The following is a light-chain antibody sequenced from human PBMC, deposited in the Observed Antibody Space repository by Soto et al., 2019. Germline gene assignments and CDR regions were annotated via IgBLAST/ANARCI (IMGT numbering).Light chain of an antibody. V-gene: IGLV2-14*01. Sequence: QSVLTQPPSVSAAPGQRVTISCSGSSSNIGGNSVSWYQQLPGTAPKLMIHAVSNRPSGISSRFSGSKSGNTASLTISGLQSEDEADYFCCSYTSRTTYVFGTGTKVTVL. CDR1: SSNIGGNS. J-gene: IGLJ1*01. CDR2: AVS. CDR3: CSYTSRTTYV.